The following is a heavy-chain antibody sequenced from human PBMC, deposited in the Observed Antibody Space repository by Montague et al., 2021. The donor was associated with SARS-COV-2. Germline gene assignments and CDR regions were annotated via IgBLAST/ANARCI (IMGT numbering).Heavy chain of an antibody. CDR2: ISGSGGST. J-gene: IGHJ3*02. CDR1: GFTFSSYA. D-gene: IGHD3-16*01. Sequence: SLRLSCAASGFTFSSYAMSWVCQAPGKGLEWVSAISGSGGSTYYADSVKGRFTISRDNSKNTLYLQMNSLGAEDTAVYYCAKRIMITEHIWGQGTMVTVSS. CDR3: AKRIMITEHI. V-gene: IGHV3-23*01.